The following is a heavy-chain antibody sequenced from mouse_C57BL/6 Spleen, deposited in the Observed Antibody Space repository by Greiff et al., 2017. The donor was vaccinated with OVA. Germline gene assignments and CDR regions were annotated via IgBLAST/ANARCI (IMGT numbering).Heavy chain of an antibody. CDR3: AYGYYGDYYAMDY. CDR1: GYTFTSYW. Sequence: QVQLQQPGAELVKPGASVKMSCKASGYTFTSYWITWVKQRPGQGLEWIGDIYPGSGSTNYHEKFTSKATLTVETYSSTAYLQLSSLTSEDSAVYYGAYGYYGDYYAMDYWGQGTSVTVSS. J-gene: IGHJ4*01. D-gene: IGHD2-3*01. CDR2: IYPGSGST. V-gene: IGHV1-55*01.